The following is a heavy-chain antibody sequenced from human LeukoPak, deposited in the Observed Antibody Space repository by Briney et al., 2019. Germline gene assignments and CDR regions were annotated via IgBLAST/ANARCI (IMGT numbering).Heavy chain of an antibody. V-gene: IGHV3-21*01. J-gene: IGHJ6*04. CDR1: GFTFSSHN. CDR2: ITSGSSHI. CDR3: GRDPYSRSYGSHYYYFMDV. D-gene: IGHD1-26*01. Sequence: SGGSLRLSCAASGFTFSSHNMNWDRQAPGKGREWVSYITSGSSHIYYADSVKGRFTISRDNGKNSLYLQMNSLRAEDTAVYYCGRDPYSRSYGSHYYYFMDVWGKGTTVTISS.